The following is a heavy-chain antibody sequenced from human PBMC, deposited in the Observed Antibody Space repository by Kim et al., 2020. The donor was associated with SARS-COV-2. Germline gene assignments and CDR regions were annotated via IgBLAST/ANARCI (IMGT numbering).Heavy chain of an antibody. D-gene: IGHD2-15*01. Sequence: GGSLRLSCAASGFTFSSYSMNWVRQAPGKGLEWVSSISSSSSYIYYADSVKGRFTISRDNAKNSLYLQMNSLRAEDTAVYYCARDMGYCSGGSCYRDAFDIWGQGTMVTVSS. CDR3: ARDMGYCSGGSCYRDAFDI. J-gene: IGHJ3*02. V-gene: IGHV3-21*01. CDR2: ISSSSSYI. CDR1: GFTFSSYS.